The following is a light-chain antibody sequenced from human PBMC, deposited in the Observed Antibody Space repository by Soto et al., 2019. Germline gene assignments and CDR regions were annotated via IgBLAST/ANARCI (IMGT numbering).Light chain of an antibody. CDR2: GAS. J-gene: IGKJ3*01. V-gene: IGKV3-20*01. Sequence: EIVLTQSPGTLSFSPGERATLSCRASQSVSGSSLAWYQQKPGQAPRLLIYGASSRATGIPDRFSGSGSGTDFTLTINRLEPEDFAVYYCQQYDSSPSAFTFGPGTKVDIK. CDR1: QSVSGSS. CDR3: QQYDSSPSAFT.